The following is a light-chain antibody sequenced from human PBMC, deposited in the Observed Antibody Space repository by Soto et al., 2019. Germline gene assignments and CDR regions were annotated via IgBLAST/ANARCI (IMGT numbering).Light chain of an antibody. CDR2: EVS. CDR1: SSDVGHSNF. J-gene: IGLJ1*01. CDR3: YAQADHGKHV. V-gene: IGLV2-8*01. Sequence: QSALTQPPSASGSPGQSVTISCTGSSSDVGHSNFVSWYQQHPGKGPKLIIYEVSKRPSGVPDRFSGSKSGNTASLSVSGLQDEDEADYFCYAQADHGKHVFGTGTKVTVL.